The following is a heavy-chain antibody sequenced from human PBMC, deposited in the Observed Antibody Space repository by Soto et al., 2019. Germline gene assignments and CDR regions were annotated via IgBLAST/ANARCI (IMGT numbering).Heavy chain of an antibody. CDR3: ATYRKFFQI. CDR1: XGXXXXXXYS. V-gene: IGHV4-30-2*01. CDR2: IYNSGST. J-gene: IGHJ3*02. Sequence: QLQLQESDSGLVXPSQTLSLTCAVSXGXXXXXXYSXXXXXXXPGKGLEWIGFIYNSGSTYYNSSLKSRVTISVDRSKNHFFLNLTSVTAADTAVYYCATYRKFFQIWGQGTKVTVSS.